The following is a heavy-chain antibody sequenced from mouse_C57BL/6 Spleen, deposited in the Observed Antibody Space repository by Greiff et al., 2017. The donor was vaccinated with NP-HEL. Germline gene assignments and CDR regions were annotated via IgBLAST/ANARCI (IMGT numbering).Heavy chain of an antibody. V-gene: IGHV1-52*01. Sequence: QVQLKQPGAELVRPGSSVKLSCKASGYTFTSYWMHWVKQRPIQGLEWIGNIDPSDSETHYNQKFKDKATLTVDKSSSTAYMQLSSLTSEDSAVYYCARSGGGSSFYWYFDVWGTGTTVTVSS. J-gene: IGHJ1*03. CDR3: ARSGGGSSFYWYFDV. D-gene: IGHD1-1*01. CDR2: IDPSDSET. CDR1: GYTFTSYW.